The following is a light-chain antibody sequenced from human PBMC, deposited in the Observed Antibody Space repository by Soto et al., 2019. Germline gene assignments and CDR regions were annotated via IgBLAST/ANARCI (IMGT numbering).Light chain of an antibody. Sequence: EIVLTQSPGTLSLSPGERATLSCRASQIVSSNYLDWYQQKPGQTPRLLIYGASSRATGIPDRFSGSGSGTALTLTISRLEPEDFDVFYCPQYGRSPLTFGQETTVEIK. J-gene: IGKJ1*01. CDR3: PQYGRSPLT. CDR1: QIVSSNY. V-gene: IGKV3-20*01. CDR2: GAS.